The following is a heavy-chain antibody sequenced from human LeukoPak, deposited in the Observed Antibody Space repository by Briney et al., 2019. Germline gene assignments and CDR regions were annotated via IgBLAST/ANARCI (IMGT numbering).Heavy chain of an antibody. CDR1: GYTFTSYG. Sequence: VASVKVSCKASGYTFTSYGISWVRQAPGQGLEWMGWTSAYNGNTNYAQKLQGRVTMTTDTSTSTAYMELRSLRSDDTAVYYCARNEINYDFWGPTGFDYWGQGTLVTVSS. CDR3: ARNEINYDFWGPTGFDY. D-gene: IGHD3-3*01. J-gene: IGHJ4*02. V-gene: IGHV1-18*01. CDR2: TSAYNGNT.